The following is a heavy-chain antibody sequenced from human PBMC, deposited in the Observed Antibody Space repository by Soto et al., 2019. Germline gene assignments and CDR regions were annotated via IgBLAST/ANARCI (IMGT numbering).Heavy chain of an antibody. Sequence: SGNGQYGNWIRKPPGKGLEWIGSSYYSGTTYFNPFLKGRATISVDTSKNQFSLRLTSVTAADTCIFYGTRRSQWNDNCLDASGPGALVTVS. D-gene: IGHD6-19*01. CDR3: TRRSQWNDNCLDA. V-gene: IGHV4-39*01. CDR1: SGNGQY. CDR2: SYYSGTT. J-gene: IGHJ5*02.